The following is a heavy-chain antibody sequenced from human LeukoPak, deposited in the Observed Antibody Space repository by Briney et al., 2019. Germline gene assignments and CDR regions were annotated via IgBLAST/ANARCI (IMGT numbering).Heavy chain of an antibody. CDR2: ISASSSTT. Sequence: GGSLRLSCVGSGYTFSDYAMSWVRQSPGKGLEWVAAISASSSTTYYADSVKGRLTISRDNSKNTLYLQMNSLRAEDTAVYYCAKGAGYYYDSSGYRYFDYWGQGTLVTVSS. D-gene: IGHD3-22*01. J-gene: IGHJ4*02. V-gene: IGHV3-23*01. CDR3: AKGAGYYYDSSGYRYFDY. CDR1: GYTFSDYA.